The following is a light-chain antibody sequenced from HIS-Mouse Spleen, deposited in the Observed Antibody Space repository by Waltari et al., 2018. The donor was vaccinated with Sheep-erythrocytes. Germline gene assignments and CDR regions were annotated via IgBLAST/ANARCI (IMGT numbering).Light chain of an antibody. CDR1: SSDVGGYNY. V-gene: IGLV2-14*01. Sequence: QSALTQPASVSGSPGQSITISCTGTSSDVGGYNYVSWYQQHPGKAPKLMLYAASNRPSGVPNRFSGSNAGNTASLTISGPQAEDEADYYCSSYTSSSTPVVFGGGTKLTVL. CDR2: AAS. J-gene: IGLJ2*01. CDR3: SSYTSSSTPVV.